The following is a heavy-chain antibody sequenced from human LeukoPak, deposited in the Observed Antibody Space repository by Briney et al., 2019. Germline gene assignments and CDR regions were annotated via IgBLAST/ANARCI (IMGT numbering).Heavy chain of an antibody. CDR3: ARSRAPITMIVPSGENWFDP. CDR1: GGSISSSSYY. CDR2: IYYSGST. Sequence: SETLSLTCTVSGGSISSSSYYWGWIRQPPGKGLEWIGSIYYSGSTYYNPSLKSRVTISVDTSKNQFSLKLSSVTAADTAVYYCARSRAPITMIVPSGENWFDPWGQGTLVTVSS. V-gene: IGHV4-39*07. D-gene: IGHD3-22*01. J-gene: IGHJ5*02.